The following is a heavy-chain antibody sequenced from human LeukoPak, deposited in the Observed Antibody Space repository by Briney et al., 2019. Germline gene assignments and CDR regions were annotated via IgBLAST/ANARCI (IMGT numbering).Heavy chain of an antibody. J-gene: IGHJ4*02. Sequence: ASVKVSCKASGYTFTSYDINWVRQATGQGLEWMGWMNPNSGNTGYAQKFQGRVTMTRNSYIRTAYMEVSSLRSEDTAVYYCARVSHGYSYVLPFDYWGQGTLVTVSS. V-gene: IGHV1-8*01. CDR2: MNPNSGNT. CDR3: ARVSHGYSYVLPFDY. CDR1: GYTFTSYD. D-gene: IGHD5-18*01.